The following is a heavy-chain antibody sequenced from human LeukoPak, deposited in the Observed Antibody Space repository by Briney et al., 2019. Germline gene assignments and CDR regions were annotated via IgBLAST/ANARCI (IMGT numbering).Heavy chain of an antibody. CDR2: ISAYNGNT. V-gene: IGHV1-18*01. CDR1: GGTFSSYA. J-gene: IGHJ2*01. CDR3: ARDRVWFGELLSRYFDL. D-gene: IGHD3-10*01. Sequence: ASVKVSCKASGGTFSSYAISWVRQAPGQGLEWMGWISAYNGNTNYAQKLQGRVTMTTDTSTSTAYMELRSLRSDDTAVYYCARDRVWFGELLSRYFDLWGRGTLVTVSS.